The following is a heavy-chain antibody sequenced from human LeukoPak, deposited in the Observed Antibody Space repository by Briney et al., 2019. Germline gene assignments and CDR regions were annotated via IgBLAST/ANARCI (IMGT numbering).Heavy chain of an antibody. CDR3: ARARNNYDSSGYSALDY. J-gene: IGHJ4*02. Sequence: GGSLRLSCAASEFSFSSYGMHWVRQAPGKGLQWVASLWYDGTNKYHADSAKGRFTISRDNSQSTLYLQMNSLRAEDTAVYYCARARNNYDSSGYSALDYWGQGTLVTVSS. V-gene: IGHV3-33*01. CDR1: EFSFSSYG. D-gene: IGHD3-22*01. CDR2: LWYDGTNK.